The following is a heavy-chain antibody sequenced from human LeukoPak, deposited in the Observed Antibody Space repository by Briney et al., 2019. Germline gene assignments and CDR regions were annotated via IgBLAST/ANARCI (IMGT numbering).Heavy chain of an antibody. CDR3: AHIVDDNSGYYYVEYFDY. V-gene: IGHV2-5*02. CDR1: GFSLSTSGVG. D-gene: IGHD3-22*01. J-gene: IGHJ4*02. CDR2: IYWDDNK. Sequence: SGPTLVKPTQTLTLTCTFSGFSLSTSGVGVGWIRQPPGKALEWLAFIYWDDNKRYSPSLKSRLTITKDTSKNQVVLTMTNMDPVDTATYYCAHIVDDNSGYYYVEYFDYWGQGTLVTVSS.